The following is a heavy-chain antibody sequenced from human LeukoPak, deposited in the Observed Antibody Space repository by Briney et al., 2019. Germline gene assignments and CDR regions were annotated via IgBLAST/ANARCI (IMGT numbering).Heavy chain of an antibody. CDR1: GYPFSTYD. J-gene: IGHJ4*02. Sequence: ASVKVSCKASGYPFSTYDLYWVRQATGQGLEWMGWMNPNSGNTGYAQQFQGRVTMTRNTSISTAYMVLSSLRSEDTAVYYCARGLGLVGYHYWGQETLVTVSS. CDR2: MNPNSGNT. CDR3: ARGLGLVGYHY. V-gene: IGHV1-8*01. D-gene: IGHD2-15*01.